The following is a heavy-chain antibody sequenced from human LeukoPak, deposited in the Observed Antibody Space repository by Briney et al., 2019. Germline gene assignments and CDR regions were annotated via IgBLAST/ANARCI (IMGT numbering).Heavy chain of an antibody. CDR1: GFTFNNYA. V-gene: IGHV3-23*01. CDR3: AKSIIAVAGLFDY. J-gene: IGHJ4*02. D-gene: IGHD6-19*01. CDR2: ISGSGGST. Sequence: GGSLRLSCAASGFTFNNYAMSWVRQAPGKGLEWVSAISGSGGSTYYADSVKGRFTISRDNSKNTLYLQMNSLRAEDTAVYYCAKSIIAVAGLFDYWGQGTLVTVSS.